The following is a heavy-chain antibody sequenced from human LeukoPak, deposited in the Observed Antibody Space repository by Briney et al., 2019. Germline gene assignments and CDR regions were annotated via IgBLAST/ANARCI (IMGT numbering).Heavy chain of an antibody. V-gene: IGHV3-23*01. CDR2: ISGSGGST. J-gene: IGHJ6*02. D-gene: IGHD2-15*01. CDR3: AKVNTPYYYYGMDV. Sequence: XGSLRLSCAASGFTFSSYAMSWVRQAPGKGLEWVSAISGSGGSTYYADSVKGRFTISRDNSKNTLYLQMNSLRAEDTAVYYCAKVNTPYYYYGMDVWGQGTTVTVSS. CDR1: GFTFSSYA.